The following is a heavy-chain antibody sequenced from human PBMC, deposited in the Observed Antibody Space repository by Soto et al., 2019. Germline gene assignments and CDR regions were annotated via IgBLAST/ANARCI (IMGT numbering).Heavy chain of an antibody. CDR3: ARRYGSAIDY. Sequence: SETLSLTCTASGGTISSWYWSWIRQPPGKGLEWIGYIYYSGSTNCNPSLKSRVTISVDTSKNQFSLKLSSVTAADTAVYYCARRYGSAIDYWGQGTLVTVSS. CDR1: GGTISSWY. D-gene: IGHD1-26*01. CDR2: IYYSGST. J-gene: IGHJ4*02. V-gene: IGHV4-59*08.